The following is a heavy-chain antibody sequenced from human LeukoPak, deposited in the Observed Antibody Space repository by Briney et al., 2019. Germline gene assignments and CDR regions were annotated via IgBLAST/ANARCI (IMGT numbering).Heavy chain of an antibody. CDR1: GFTFSSYA. D-gene: IGHD3-9*01. J-gene: IGHJ4*02. CDR3: ARTGRSYYDILTYFDY. V-gene: IGHV3-30-3*01. Sequence: GGSLRLSCAASGFTFSSYAMHWVRQAPGKGLEWVAVISYDGSNKYYADSVKGRFTISRDNPKNTLYLQMNSLRAEDTAVYYCARTGRSYYDILTYFDYWGQGTLVTVSS. CDR2: ISYDGSNK.